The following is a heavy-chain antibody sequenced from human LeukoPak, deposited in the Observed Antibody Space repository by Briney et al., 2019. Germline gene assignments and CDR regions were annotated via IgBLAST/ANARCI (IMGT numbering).Heavy chain of an antibody. J-gene: IGHJ4*02. V-gene: IGHV3-30-3*01. Sequence: GGSLRLSCAASGFTVSSNYMSWVRQAPGKGLEWVAVISYDGSNKYYADSVKGRFTISRDNSKNTPYLQMNSLRAEDTAVYYCARDFDYWGQGTLVTVSS. CDR3: ARDFDY. CDR1: GFTVSSNY. CDR2: ISYDGSNK.